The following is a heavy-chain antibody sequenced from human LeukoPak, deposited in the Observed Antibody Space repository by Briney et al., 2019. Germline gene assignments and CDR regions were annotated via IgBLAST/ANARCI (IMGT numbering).Heavy chain of an antibody. CDR2: IYTSGST. V-gene: IGHV4-4*07. J-gene: IGHJ4*02. CDR1: GGSISSYY. Sequence: PSETLSLTCTVSGGSISSYYWSWIRQPAGKGLEWIGRIYTSGSTNYNPSLKSRVTMSVDTSKNQFSLKLSSVTAADTAVYYCARERTYYHGSGSYRLFDYWGQGTLVTVSS. D-gene: IGHD3-10*01. CDR3: ARERTYYHGSGSYRLFDY.